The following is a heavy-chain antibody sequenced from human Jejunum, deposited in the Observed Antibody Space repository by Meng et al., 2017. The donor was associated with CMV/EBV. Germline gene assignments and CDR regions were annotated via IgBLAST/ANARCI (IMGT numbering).Heavy chain of an antibody. CDR2: LWYDGSRK. J-gene: IGHJ4*02. CDR1: GFPLNSYG. D-gene: IGHD3-22*01. Sequence: SGFPLNSYGIHWVRQFLGKGLEWVAVLWYDGSRKYFADSVQGRFSISRDDSKNTVYLQMNSLRAEDTAVYYCARDNDGSSHYSQFDYWGQGTLVTVSS. CDR3: ARDNDGSSHYSQFDY. V-gene: IGHV3-33*01.